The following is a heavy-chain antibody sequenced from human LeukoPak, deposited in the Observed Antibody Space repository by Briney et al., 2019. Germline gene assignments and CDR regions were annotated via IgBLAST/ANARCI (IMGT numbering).Heavy chain of an antibody. CDR3: VRNTVTDDGFDI. J-gene: IGHJ3*02. V-gene: IGHV3-33*08. Sequence: GGSLRLSCAASGFTFSRYGMHWVRQAPGKGLEWVTVIWYDGSNENYADFVKGRFTISRDNSKNTLYLQMNSLRVEDTAVYYCVRNTVTDDGFDIWGQGTMVTVSP. CDR2: IWYDGSNE. CDR1: GFTFSRYG. D-gene: IGHD4-17*01.